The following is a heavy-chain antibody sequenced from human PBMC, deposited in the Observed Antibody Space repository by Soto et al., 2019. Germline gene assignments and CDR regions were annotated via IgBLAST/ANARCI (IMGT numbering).Heavy chain of an antibody. Sequence: QSTLKETGPTLVIPTQTLTLTCTFSGFSLNTRGVGVGWIRQPPGKALEWVALIHWDDEKRYSPSLRNTLTNTKDISKNQVVLIMTNMDPVDTAPYCCAYRPFVLGSGWHFDLGGQGILVTVSS. V-gene: IGHV2-5*02. D-gene: IGHD6-19*01. J-gene: IGHJ4*02. CDR1: GFSLNTRGVG. CDR3: AYRPFVLGSGWHFDL. CDR2: IHWDDEK.